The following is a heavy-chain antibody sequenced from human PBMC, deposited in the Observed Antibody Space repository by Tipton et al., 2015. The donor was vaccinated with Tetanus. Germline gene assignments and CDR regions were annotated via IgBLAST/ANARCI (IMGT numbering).Heavy chain of an antibody. CDR2: ITWNSSST. J-gene: IGHJ4*02. D-gene: IGHD6-19*01. CDR1: GFTFDDYA. CDR3: AKEENRGWSAFGY. V-gene: IGHV3-9*01. Sequence: SLRLSCVASGFTFDDYAMHWVRQAPGKGLDWVSGITWNSSSTDYADSVKGRFTISRDNAKNSLYLQMNSLRAEDTALYYCAKEENRGWSAFGYWGQGTLVPVSS.